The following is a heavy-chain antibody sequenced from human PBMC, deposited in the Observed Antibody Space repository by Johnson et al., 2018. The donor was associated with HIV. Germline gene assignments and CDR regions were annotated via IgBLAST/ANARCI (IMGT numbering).Heavy chain of an antibody. D-gene: IGHD1-26*01. Sequence: VQLVESGGGLVQPGGSLRLSCAASGFTVSSNYMSWVRQAPGKGLEWVSGINWNGGNTGYADSVKGRCTISRDNDKSSVYMQMNNLRAGDTAFYYCARRDSGGWSLYLWGQGTMVTVSS. CDR1: GFTVSSNY. J-gene: IGHJ3*01. V-gene: IGHV3-20*04. CDR2: INWNGGNT. CDR3: ARRDSGGWSLYL.